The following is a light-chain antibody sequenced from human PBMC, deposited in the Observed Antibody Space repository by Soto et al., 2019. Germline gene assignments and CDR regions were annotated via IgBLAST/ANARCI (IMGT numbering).Light chain of an antibody. CDR2: GVS. CDR1: NSDIGGHNF. CDR3: SSYTFSNTWV. V-gene: IGLV2-14*01. Sequence: QSALTQPASVSESLGQSITISCSGTNSDIGGHNFVSWHQQLPGKTPKVLIYGVSNRPSGISNRFSGSKSVNTASLTISGLQAEDEADYYCSSYTFSNTWVFGGGTKLTVL. J-gene: IGLJ3*02.